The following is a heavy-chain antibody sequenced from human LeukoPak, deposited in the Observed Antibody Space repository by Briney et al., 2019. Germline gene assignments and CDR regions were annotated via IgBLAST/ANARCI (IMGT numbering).Heavy chain of an antibody. CDR2: IRSKAYGATI. Sequence: PGGSLRLSCAASGFTFSSYAMNWVRQAPGKGLEWVCFIRSKAYGATIEYAASVKGRFTISRDDSKSIAYPQMNSLKTEDTAVYYCTRDSAAMILYGMDVWGQGTTVTVSS. CDR1: GFTFSSYA. V-gene: IGHV3-49*04. D-gene: IGHD3-16*01. CDR3: TRDSAAMILYGMDV. J-gene: IGHJ6*02.